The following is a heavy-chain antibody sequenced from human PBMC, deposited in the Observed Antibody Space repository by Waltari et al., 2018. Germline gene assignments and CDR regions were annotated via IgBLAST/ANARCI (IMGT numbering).Heavy chain of an antibody. J-gene: IGHJ4*02. Sequence: EVQLVESGGGFVQSGVSLRLSCSASGFIFSNYAMHGVRHAPGKGLEYVSASSNNGDTTYYIDSVKGRFSISRDNSKNTLYLQVNSLTTEDSAVYYCVKLSSDIWGQGTRVTVSS. CDR1: GFIFSNYA. CDR2: SSNNGDTT. CDR3: VKLSSDI. D-gene: IGHD3-16*02. V-gene: IGHV3-64D*08.